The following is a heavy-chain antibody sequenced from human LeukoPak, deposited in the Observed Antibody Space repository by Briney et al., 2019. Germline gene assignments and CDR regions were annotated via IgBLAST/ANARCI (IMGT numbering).Heavy chain of an antibody. CDR2: IYGGGST. CDR1: GLSVSSNF. V-gene: IGHV3-53*01. D-gene: IGHD2/OR15-2a*01. Sequence: PGGALRLSCAGTGLSVSSNFMSGVGQAPGKGLEWVAVIYGGGSTYSADAVEGRFTISRDNSKNRLYLQMTSLRADDPAVYYCARDSRRSHAFDISGQGTMVTVSS. CDR3: ARDSRRSHAFDI. J-gene: IGHJ3*02.